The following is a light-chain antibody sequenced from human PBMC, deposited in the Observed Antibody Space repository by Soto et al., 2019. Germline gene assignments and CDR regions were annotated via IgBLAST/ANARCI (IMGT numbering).Light chain of an antibody. V-gene: IGLV4-69*01. Sequence: QPVLTQSPSASASLGASVKLTCTLSSGHSSYAIAWHQQQPEKGPRYLMKLNSDGSHSKGDGIPDRFSGSSSGAERYLTISSRQSEDEADYYCQTWGIFGGGTKLTVL. CDR1: SGHSSYA. CDR3: QTWGI. J-gene: IGLJ2*01. CDR2: LNSDGSH.